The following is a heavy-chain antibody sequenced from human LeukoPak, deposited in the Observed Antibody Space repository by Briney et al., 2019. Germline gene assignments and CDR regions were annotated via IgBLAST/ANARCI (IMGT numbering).Heavy chain of an antibody. V-gene: IGHV1-24*01. CDR1: GYTLTELS. D-gene: IGHD1-26*01. Sequence: ASVKVSCKVSGYTLTELSMHWVRQAPGKGLEWMGGFDPEDGETIYAQKFQGRVTMTEDTSTDTAYMELSSLRSEDTAVYYCASSRQANRVGGSSNAFDIWGQGTMVTVSS. J-gene: IGHJ3*02. CDR3: ASSRQANRVGGSSNAFDI. CDR2: FDPEDGET.